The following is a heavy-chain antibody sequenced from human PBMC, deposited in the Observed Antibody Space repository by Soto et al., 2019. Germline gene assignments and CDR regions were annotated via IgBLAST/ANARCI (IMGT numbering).Heavy chain of an antibody. V-gene: IGHV4-61*01. J-gene: IGHJ6*02. CDR2: IYYSGST. D-gene: IGHD1-1*01. CDR1: GGSVSSGSYY. CDR3: AREGGNWNDYYYGMDV. Sequence: SETLSLTCTVSGGSVSSGSYYWSWIRQPPGKGLEWIGYIYYSGSTNYNPSLKSRVTISVDTSKNQFSLKLSSVTAADTAVYYCAREGGNWNDYYYGMDVWGQGTTVTVSS.